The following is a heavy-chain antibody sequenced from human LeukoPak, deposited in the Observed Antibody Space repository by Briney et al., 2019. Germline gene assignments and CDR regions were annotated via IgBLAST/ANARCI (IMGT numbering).Heavy chain of an antibody. Sequence: PGGSLRLSCAASGFTFSSYAMSWVRQAPGKGLEWVSAISGSGGSTYYADSVKGRFTISRDNSKNTLYLQMNSLRAEDTAVYYCAKAPSTVVPAAIRFDPWGQGTLVTVSS. CDR3: AKAPSTVVPAAIRFDP. D-gene: IGHD2-2*02. V-gene: IGHV3-23*01. J-gene: IGHJ5*02. CDR1: GFTFSSYA. CDR2: ISGSGGST.